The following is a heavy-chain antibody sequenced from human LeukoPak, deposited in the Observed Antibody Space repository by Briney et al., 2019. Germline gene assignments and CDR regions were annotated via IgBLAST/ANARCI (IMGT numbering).Heavy chain of an antibody. CDR1: GGSIRSYY. Sequence: SETLSLTCAVSGGSIRSYYWSWIRQPPGKGLEWIGYMYYTGTTNYNPSLKSRVTISVDTSKNQFSLKLSSVTAADTAVYYCAATDGGFEDAFDIWGQGTMVTVSS. CDR3: AATDGGFEDAFDI. V-gene: IGHV4-59*01. J-gene: IGHJ3*02. D-gene: IGHD3-9*01. CDR2: MYYTGTT.